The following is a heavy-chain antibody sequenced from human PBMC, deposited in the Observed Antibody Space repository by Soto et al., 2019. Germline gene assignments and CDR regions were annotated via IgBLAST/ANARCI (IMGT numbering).Heavy chain of an antibody. Sequence: SETLSLTCTVSGGSISSYYWSWIRQPPGKGLEWIGYIYYSGSTNYNPSLKSRVTISVDTSKNQFSLKLSSVTAADTAVYYCASHYYDYIWGSYRPYAFDIWGQGTMVTVSS. D-gene: IGHD3-16*02. J-gene: IGHJ3*02. CDR3: ASHYYDYIWGSYRPYAFDI. CDR1: GGSISSYY. CDR2: IYYSGST. V-gene: IGHV4-59*08.